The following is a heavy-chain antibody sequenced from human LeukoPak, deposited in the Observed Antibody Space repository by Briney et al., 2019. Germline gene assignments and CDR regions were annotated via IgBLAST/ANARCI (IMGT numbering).Heavy chain of an antibody. J-gene: IGHJ5*02. CDR3: AREGTTVANWFDP. CDR2: INHSGST. CDR1: GGSFSGYY. Sequence: PSETLSLTCAVYGGSFSGYYWSWIRQPPGKGLEWIGEINHSGSTYYNSSLKSRVIISVDTSKNQFSLKLSSVTAADTAVYYCAREGTTVANWFDPWGQGTLVTVSS. V-gene: IGHV4-34*01. D-gene: IGHD4-11*01.